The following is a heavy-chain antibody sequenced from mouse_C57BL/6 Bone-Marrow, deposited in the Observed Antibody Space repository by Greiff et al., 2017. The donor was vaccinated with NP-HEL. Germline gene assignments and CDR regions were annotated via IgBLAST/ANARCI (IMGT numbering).Heavy chain of an antibody. V-gene: IGHV1-47*01. Sequence: QVHVKQSGAELVKPGASVKMSCKASGYTFTTYPIEWMKQNHGKSLEWIGNFHPYNDDTKYNEKFKGKATLTVEKSSSTVYLELSRLTSDDSAVYYCARGGDSSGYVAYWGQGTLVTVSA. CDR1: GYTFTTYP. CDR2: FHPYNDDT. J-gene: IGHJ3*01. D-gene: IGHD3-2*02. CDR3: ARGGDSSGYVAY.